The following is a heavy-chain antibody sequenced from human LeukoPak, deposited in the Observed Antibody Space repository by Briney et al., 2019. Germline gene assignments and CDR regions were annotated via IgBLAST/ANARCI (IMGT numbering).Heavy chain of an antibody. D-gene: IGHD1-26*01. Sequence: PSQTLSLTCTVSGGSISSGSYYWSWIRQPAGKGLEWFGRIYTSGSTNYNPSLKSRVTISVDTSKNQFSLKLSSVTAADTAVYYCASGIVEGNFQHWGQGTLVTVSS. CDR3: ASGIVEGNFQH. CDR1: GGSISSGSYY. J-gene: IGHJ1*01. CDR2: IYTSGST. V-gene: IGHV4-61*02.